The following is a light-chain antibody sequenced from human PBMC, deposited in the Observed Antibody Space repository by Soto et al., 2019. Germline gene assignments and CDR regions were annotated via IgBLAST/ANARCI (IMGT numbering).Light chain of an antibody. CDR2: DTS. V-gene: IGKV3-11*01. CDR1: QSVSSY. Sequence: EIGLTQSRATLSLSPVERATLSCRASQSVSSYLAWYQQKPGQAPRLLIYDTSNRATGIPARFSGSGSGTDFTLTISSLEPEDFAVYYCQQRSNWPITFGQGTRLEIK. J-gene: IGKJ5*01. CDR3: QQRSNWPIT.